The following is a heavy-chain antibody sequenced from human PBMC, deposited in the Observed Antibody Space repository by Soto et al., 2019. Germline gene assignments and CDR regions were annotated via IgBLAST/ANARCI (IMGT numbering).Heavy chain of an antibody. V-gene: IGHV1-18*01. CDR3: AKGSRYYYYYGMDV. Sequence: ASVKVSCKASGGTFSSYAISWVRQAPGQGLEWMGWISAYNGNTNYAQKLQGRVTMTTDTSTSTAYMELRSLRSDDTAVYYCAKGSRYYYYYGMDVWGQGTTVTVSS. CDR1: GGTFSSYA. CDR2: ISAYNGNT. J-gene: IGHJ6*02.